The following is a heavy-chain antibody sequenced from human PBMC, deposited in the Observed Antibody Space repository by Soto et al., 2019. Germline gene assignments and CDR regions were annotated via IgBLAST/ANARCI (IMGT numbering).Heavy chain of an antibody. J-gene: IGHJ4*02. CDR2: IDWDDDK. CDR1: GFSLSTSGMC. CDR3: ARVDYGGNAYYFDY. D-gene: IGHD4-17*01. Sequence: SGPTLVNPTQTLTLTCTFSGFSLSTSGMCVSWIRQPPGKALEWLALIDWDDDKYYSTSLKTRLTISKDTSKNQVVLTMTNMDPVDTATYYCARVDYGGNAYYFDYWGQGTLVTVSS. V-gene: IGHV2-70*01.